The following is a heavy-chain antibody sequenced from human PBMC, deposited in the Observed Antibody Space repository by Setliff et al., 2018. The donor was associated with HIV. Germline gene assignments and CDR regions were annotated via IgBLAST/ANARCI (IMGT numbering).Heavy chain of an antibody. D-gene: IGHD5-18*01. V-gene: IGHV4-61*09. J-gene: IGHJ4*02. CDR1: GGSISRGDYY. CDR3: ARYDGYKVSFDN. Sequence: SETLSLTCTVSGGSISRGDYYWNWIRQPAGKGLEWIGHIYTSGSTSGSTNYNPSLKSRVTISVDMSKNQFSLKLNAVTAADTAVYYCARYDGYKVSFDNWGPGTLVTVSS. CDR2: IYTSGSTSGST.